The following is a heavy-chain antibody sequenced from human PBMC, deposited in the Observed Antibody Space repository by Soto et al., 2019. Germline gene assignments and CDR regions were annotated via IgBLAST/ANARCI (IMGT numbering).Heavy chain of an antibody. V-gene: IGHV1-8*01. CDR1: GYTFTSYD. CDR2: MNPSSGNT. J-gene: IGHJ5*02. CDR3: ARAEYSSTWYGWFDP. Sequence: QVQLVQSGAEVKKPGASEKISCKASGYTFTSYDINWVRQATGQGPEWMGWMNPSSGNTDYAQKFQGRVTMTRNTSIGTAYMELSSLRSEDTAIYYCARAEYSSTWYGWFDPWGQGTLVTVSS. D-gene: IGHD6-13*01.